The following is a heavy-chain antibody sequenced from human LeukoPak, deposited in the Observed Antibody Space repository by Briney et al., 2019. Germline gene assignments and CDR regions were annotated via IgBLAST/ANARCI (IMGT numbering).Heavy chain of an antibody. J-gene: IGHJ4*02. D-gene: IGHD6-6*01. CDR2: FYYSGST. CDR3: AREAYSSSEGVYYFDY. V-gene: IGHV4-39*01. Sequence: PSETLSLTCTVSGGSISNSDYYWGWIRQPPGKGLEWVASFYYSGSTYYNPSLKSRVTMSVDTSKNQFSLMLTSVTAADTAVYYCAREAYSSSEGVYYFDYWGQGTLITVSS. CDR1: GGSISNSDYY.